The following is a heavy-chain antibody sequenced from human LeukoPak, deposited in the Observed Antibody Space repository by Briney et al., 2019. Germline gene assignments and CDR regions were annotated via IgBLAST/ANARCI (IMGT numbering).Heavy chain of an antibody. Sequence: PGGSLRLSCAASGFSVRNTYMTWVRQAPGRGLEWVSVIYAGGNTNYADSVKGRFTISRDNSKNTLYLQMNSLRAEDTAVYYCAAEPGYSGYDYGLAYWGQGTLVTVSS. CDR2: IYAGGNT. J-gene: IGHJ4*02. CDR1: GFSVRNTY. D-gene: IGHD5-12*01. V-gene: IGHV3-66*01. CDR3: AAEPGYSGYDYGLAY.